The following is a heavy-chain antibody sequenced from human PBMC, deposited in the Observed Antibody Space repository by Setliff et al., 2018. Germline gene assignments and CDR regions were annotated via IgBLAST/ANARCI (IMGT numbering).Heavy chain of an antibody. CDR3: ARVGGSGTQPLYYYYYYMDV. J-gene: IGHJ6*03. CDR1: DDSISSRHYY. D-gene: IGHD3-10*01. V-gene: IGHV4-61*09. CDR2: IYTSWST. Sequence: KPSETLSLTCTVSDDSISSRHYYWSWIRQPAGKGLEWLGQIYTSWSTNYNPSLKGRATLSIDASKRQFSLKLTSVTAADTAVYYCARVGGSGTQPLYYYYYYMDVWGKGTTVTVSS.